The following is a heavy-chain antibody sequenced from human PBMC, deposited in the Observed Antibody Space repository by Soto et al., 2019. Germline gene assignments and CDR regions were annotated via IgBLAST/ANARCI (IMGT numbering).Heavy chain of an antibody. Sequence: GPSVKVSCKASGYTFTSYAMHWVRQAPGQRLEWMGWINAGNGNTKYSQKFQGRVTITRDTSASTAYMELSSLRSEDTAVYYCTTDRDYYDSSGYYIHFDYWGQGTLVNVSS. CDR1: GYTFTSYA. CDR3: TTDRDYYDSSGYYIHFDY. J-gene: IGHJ4*02. V-gene: IGHV1-3*01. D-gene: IGHD3-22*01. CDR2: INAGNGNT.